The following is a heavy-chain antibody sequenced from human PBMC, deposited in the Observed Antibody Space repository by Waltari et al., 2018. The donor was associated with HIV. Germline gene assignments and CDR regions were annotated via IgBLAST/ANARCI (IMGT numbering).Heavy chain of an antibody. D-gene: IGHD1-20*01. CDR2: IYYSGST. V-gene: IGHV4-39*01. J-gene: IGHJ5*02. Sequence: QLQLQESGPVLVKPSETLSLTCTVSGGSLRSSSYYWGWIRQPPGKGLEWIGSIYYSGSTYYNPSLKSRVTISVDTSKNQFSLKLSSVTAADTAVYYCARLSRYPGWFDPWGQGTLVTVSS. CDR1: GGSLRSSSYY. CDR3: ARLSRYPGWFDP.